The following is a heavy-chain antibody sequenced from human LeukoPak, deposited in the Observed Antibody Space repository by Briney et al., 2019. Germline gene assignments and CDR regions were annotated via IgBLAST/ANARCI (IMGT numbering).Heavy chain of an antibody. CDR3: ARQSEDGYSHGNNWFDP. V-gene: IGHV4-38-2*02. J-gene: IGHJ5*02. Sequence: SETLSLTCTVSGYSISSGYYWGWIRQPPGKGLEWIGSIYHSGSTYYNPSLKSRVTISVDTSKNQFSLKLSPVTAADTAVYYCARQSEDGYSHGNNWFDPWGQGTLVTVSS. D-gene: IGHD5-18*01. CDR1: GYSISSGYY. CDR2: IYHSGST.